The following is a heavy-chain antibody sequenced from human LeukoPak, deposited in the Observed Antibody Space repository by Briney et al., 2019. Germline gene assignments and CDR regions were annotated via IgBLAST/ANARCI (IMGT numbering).Heavy chain of an antibody. D-gene: IGHD3-22*01. Sequence: GRSLRLSCAASGFTFSSYAMHWVRQAPGKGLEWVAVISYDGSNKYYADSVKGRFTISRDNSKNTLYLQMNSLRAEDTAVYYCAREGVFLRIVVVISEAFDIWGQGTMVTVSS. CDR1: GFTFSSYA. CDR2: ISYDGSNK. V-gene: IGHV3-30-3*01. J-gene: IGHJ3*02. CDR3: AREGVFLRIVVVISEAFDI.